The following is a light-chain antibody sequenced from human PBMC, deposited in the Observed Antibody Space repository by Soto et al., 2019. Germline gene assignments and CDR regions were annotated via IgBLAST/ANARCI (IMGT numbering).Light chain of an antibody. V-gene: IGKV3-20*01. CDR2: GAS. J-gene: IGKJ1*01. Sequence: EIVLTQSPGTLSLSPGERATLSCRASQSVSSSYLAWYQQKPGQAPRLLIYGASSRATGIPDRFSGSGSGTDGTITISRLEPEDFAVYYCQQYDSSPKTFGQGTKVDIK. CDR3: QQYDSSPKT. CDR1: QSVSSSY.